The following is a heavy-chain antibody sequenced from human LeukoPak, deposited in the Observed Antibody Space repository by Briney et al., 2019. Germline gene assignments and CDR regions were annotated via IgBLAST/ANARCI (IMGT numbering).Heavy chain of an antibody. CDR2: IYSSGSS. V-gene: IGHV4-4*07. D-gene: IGHD1-1*01. J-gene: IGHJ4*02. Sequence: SETLSLTCTVSGGSISSYYWSWIRQPAGEGLEWIGRIYSSGSSNYNPSLRSRVTLSVATSKNQFSLKLSSVTAADTAVYYCAKFGLTTGTPFFDYWGQGTLVTVSS. CDR1: GGSISSYY. CDR3: AKFGLTTGTPFFDY.